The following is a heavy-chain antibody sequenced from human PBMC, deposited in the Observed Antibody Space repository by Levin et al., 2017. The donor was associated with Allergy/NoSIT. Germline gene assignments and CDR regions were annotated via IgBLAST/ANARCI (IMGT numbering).Heavy chain of an antibody. D-gene: IGHD7-27*01. CDR2: VDHGETI. Sequence: ASETLSLTCAVYGASSNYNFWSWIRQPPGKGLEWIGEVDHGETITYNPSLKSRVNISIDKSQKQFSLRLTSVTAADTAVYYCSSGGGAAPGDWGQGTLVIVSS. V-gene: IGHV4-34*01. CDR3: SSGGGAAPGD. CDR1: GASSNYNF. J-gene: IGHJ4*02.